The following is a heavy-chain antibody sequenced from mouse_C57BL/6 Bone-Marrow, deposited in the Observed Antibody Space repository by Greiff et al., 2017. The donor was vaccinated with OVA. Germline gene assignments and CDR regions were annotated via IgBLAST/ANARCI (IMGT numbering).Heavy chain of an antibody. D-gene: IGHD2-4*01. J-gene: IGHJ4*01. Sequence: VQLQQSGPELVKPGASVKISCKASGYSFTGYYMNWVKQSPEKSLEWIGEINPSTGGTTYNQKFKAKATLTVDKSSSTAYMQLKSLTSEDSAVYYCARAYYDYDGYAMDYWGQGTSVTVSS. CDR1: GYSFTGYY. CDR2: INPSTGGT. V-gene: IGHV1-42*01. CDR3: ARAYYDYDGYAMDY.